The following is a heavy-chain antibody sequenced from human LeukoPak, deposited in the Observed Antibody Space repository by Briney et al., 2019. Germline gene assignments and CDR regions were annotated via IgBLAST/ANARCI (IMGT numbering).Heavy chain of an antibody. J-gene: IGHJ4*02. D-gene: IGHD5-12*01. V-gene: IGHV3-74*01. CDR1: GFTFDDYA. CDR2: IKSDGSST. Sequence: GALRLSCAASGFTFDDYAMHWVRQAPGKGLMWVSRIKSDGSSTSYADSVKGRFTISRDNTKNTMFLQMNSLRAEDTAVYYSVRGNSGYGNIDQWGQGTLVTVSS. CDR3: VRGNSGYGNIDQ.